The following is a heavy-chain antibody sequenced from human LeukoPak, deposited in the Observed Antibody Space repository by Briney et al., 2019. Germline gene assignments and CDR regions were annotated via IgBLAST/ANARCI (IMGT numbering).Heavy chain of an antibody. Sequence: GGSLRLSCAASGFTVSSNSMSWVRQAPGKGLEWVSAISGSGGSTYYADSVKGRFTISRDNSKNTLYLQMNSLRAEDTAVYYCAKGVFFGPHVRSYFDYWGQGTLVTVSS. V-gene: IGHV3-23*01. CDR1: GFTVSSNS. J-gene: IGHJ4*02. CDR3: AKGVFFGPHVRSYFDY. CDR2: ISGSGGST. D-gene: IGHD3-10*01.